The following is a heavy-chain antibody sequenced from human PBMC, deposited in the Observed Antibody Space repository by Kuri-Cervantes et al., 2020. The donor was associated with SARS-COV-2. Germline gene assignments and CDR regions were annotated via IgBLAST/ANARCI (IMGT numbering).Heavy chain of an antibody. D-gene: IGHD1-7*01. V-gene: IGHV3-11*04. CDR1: GFIFSDYY. Sequence: GESLKISCTASGFIFSDYYMTWIRQAPGKGLEWVSNIGPSGTTKYYADSVKGRFTISRDNAKNSLYLQMSSLRAEDTAVYYCAKVENYGNAFDIWGQGTMVTVSS. J-gene: IGHJ3*02. CDR3: AKVENYGNAFDI. CDR2: IGPSGTTK.